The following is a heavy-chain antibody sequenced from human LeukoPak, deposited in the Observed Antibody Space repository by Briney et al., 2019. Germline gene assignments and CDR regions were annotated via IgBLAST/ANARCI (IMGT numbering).Heavy chain of an antibody. CDR1: GYSISSGYY. CDR2: IYHSGST. D-gene: IGHD2-21*02. CDR3: ARVNECGGDCYLDAFNI. V-gene: IGHV4-38-2*02. Sequence: PSETLSLTCSVSGYSISSGYYWGWIRQPPGKGLEWIGSIYHSGSTYYNPSLKSRVTISVDTSKNQFSLKLSSVTAADTAVYYCARVNECGGDCYLDAFNIWGQGTMVTVSS. J-gene: IGHJ3*02.